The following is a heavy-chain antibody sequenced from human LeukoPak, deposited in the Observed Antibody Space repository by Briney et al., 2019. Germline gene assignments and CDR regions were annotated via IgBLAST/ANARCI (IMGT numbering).Heavy chain of an antibody. CDR2: INHSGST. Sequence: SETLSLTCAVYGGSFSGYYWSWIRQPPGRGLEWIGEINHSGSTNYNPSLKSRVTISVDTSKNQFSLKLSSVTAADTAVYYCARVGVGATTIRRAYFDYWGQGTLVTVSS. CDR3: ARVGVGATTIRRAYFDY. CDR1: GGSFSGYY. J-gene: IGHJ4*02. V-gene: IGHV4-34*01. D-gene: IGHD1-26*01.